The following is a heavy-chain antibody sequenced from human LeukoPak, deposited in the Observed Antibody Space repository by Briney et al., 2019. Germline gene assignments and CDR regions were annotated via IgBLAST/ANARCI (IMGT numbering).Heavy chain of an antibody. CDR1: GFTVSSNY. J-gene: IGHJ3*02. D-gene: IGHD6-13*01. CDR3: ARAQQLVRGRAFDI. V-gene: IGHV3-53*04. Sequence: GGSLRLSCAASGFTVSSNYMSWVRQAPGKGLEWVSVIYSGGSTYYADSVKGRFTISRHNSKNTLYLQMNSLRAEDTAVYYCARAQQLVRGRAFDIWGQGTMVTVPS. CDR2: IYSGGST.